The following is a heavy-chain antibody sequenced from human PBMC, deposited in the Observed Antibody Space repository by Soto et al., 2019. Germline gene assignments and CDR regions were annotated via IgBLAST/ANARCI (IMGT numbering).Heavy chain of an antibody. Sequence: QVQLVESGGGLVKPGGSLRLSCAASGFTFSDYYMNWIRQAPGKGLEWVSYISSSGTTIYYADSVKGRFTISRDNAKNSLFLQLNSLRAEDTALYDCARGHSIFYGMDVWGQGTKVTVSS. CDR1: GFTFSDYY. V-gene: IGHV3-11*01. J-gene: IGHJ6*02. CDR2: ISSSGTTI. D-gene: IGHD2-21*01. CDR3: ARGHSIFYGMDV.